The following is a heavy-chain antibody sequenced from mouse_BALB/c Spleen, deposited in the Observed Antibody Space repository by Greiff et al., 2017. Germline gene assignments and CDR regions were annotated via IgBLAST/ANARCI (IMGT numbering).Heavy chain of an antibody. Sequence: EVQLVESGPELVKPGASVKIPCKASGYTFTDYNMDWVKQSHGKSLEWIGDINPNNGGTIYNQKFKGKATLTVDKSSSTAYMELRSLTSEDTAVYYCARRGYGNYAMDYWGQGTSVTVSS. CDR1: GYTFTDYN. CDR3: ARRGYGNYAMDY. D-gene: IGHD2-1*01. J-gene: IGHJ4*01. V-gene: IGHV1-18*01. CDR2: INPNNGGT.